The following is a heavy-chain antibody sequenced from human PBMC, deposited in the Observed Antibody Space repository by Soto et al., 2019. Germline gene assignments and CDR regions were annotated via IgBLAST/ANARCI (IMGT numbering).Heavy chain of an antibody. J-gene: IGHJ4*02. CDR3: AASDYASLLWFGELKTHFDY. CDR1: GGSISSGNYY. V-gene: IGHV4-31*03. CDR2: IYYSGNT. Sequence: SETLSLTCTVSGGSISSGNYYWNWIRQHPGKGLEWIGYIYYSGNTYYNPSLKSRVTISVDTSKNQFSLKLSSVTAADTAVYYCAASDYASLLWFGELKTHFDYWGQGTLVTVSS. D-gene: IGHD3-10*01.